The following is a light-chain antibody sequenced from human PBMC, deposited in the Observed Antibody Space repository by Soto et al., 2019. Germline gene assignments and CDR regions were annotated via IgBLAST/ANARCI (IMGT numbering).Light chain of an antibody. CDR3: TSYTSDNRSYV. CDR1: SSDVGAYTS. V-gene: IGLV2-14*01. CDR2: EVS. J-gene: IGLJ1*01. Sequence: QSVLTQPASVSGSPGQSITISCSGTSSDVGAYTSVSWYQQHPGKAPKLMIYEVSNRPSGVSNRFSGSKSANTASLTISGLQADDEPHYYCTSYTSDNRSYVFGTGTKVTVL.